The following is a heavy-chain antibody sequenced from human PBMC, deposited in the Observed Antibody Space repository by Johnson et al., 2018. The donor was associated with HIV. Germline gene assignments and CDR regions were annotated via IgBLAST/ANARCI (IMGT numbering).Heavy chain of an antibody. J-gene: IGHJ3*02. CDR2: INWNGDST. CDR1: AFTVSSNY. D-gene: IGHD3-16*02. V-gene: IGHV3-20*04. CDR3: ARDRGWGVIDAFDI. Sequence: VQLVESGGGLVQPGGSLRLSCAASAFTVSSNYMNWVRQAPGKGLEWVSGINWNGDSTGYADSVKGRFTISRDNANHSLYLQMNSRRAEDTALYYCARDRGWGVIDAFDIWGQGTMVSVSS.